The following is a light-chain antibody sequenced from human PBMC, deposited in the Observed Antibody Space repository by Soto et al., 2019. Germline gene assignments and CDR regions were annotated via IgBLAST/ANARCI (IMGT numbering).Light chain of an antibody. CDR3: QQYNNWPPLT. CDR1: QSLSSN. J-gene: IGKJ4*01. CDR2: GAS. V-gene: IGKV3-15*01. Sequence: EIVMTQSPATLSVSPGERATLSCRASQSLSSNLAWYQQKPGQGPRLLIYGASTRATGIPARFSGSGSGTEFTLTISSLQSEDFAVYYCQQYNNWPPLTFGGGNKVEIK.